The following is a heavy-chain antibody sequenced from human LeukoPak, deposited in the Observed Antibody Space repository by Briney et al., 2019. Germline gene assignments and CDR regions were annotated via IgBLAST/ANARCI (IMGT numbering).Heavy chain of an antibody. D-gene: IGHD1-26*01. J-gene: IGHJ4*02. V-gene: IGHV1-69*06. CDR3: ARALVGANFDY. Sequence: GASVKVSCKAAGGTFSSYAISWVRQAHGQGLELMGGIIPIFGTANYAQKFQGRVTITADKSTSTAYMELSSLRSEDTAVYYCARALVGANFDYWGQGTLVTVSS. CDR1: GGTFSSYA. CDR2: IIPIFGTA.